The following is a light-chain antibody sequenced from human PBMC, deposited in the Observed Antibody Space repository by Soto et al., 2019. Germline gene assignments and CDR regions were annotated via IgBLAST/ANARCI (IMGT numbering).Light chain of an antibody. CDR3: QYWDNYSWT. CDR1: QSITDW. V-gene: IGKV1-5*03. J-gene: IGKJ1*01. CDR2: KAS. Sequence: DIQMTQSPSTLSASVGDRVTITCRASQSITDWLAWYQQKPGKAPKFLIYKASNLEGGVPSRFIVSGSGTELTLTISSVQPDDFATYYCQYWDNYSWTFGQGTKVEIK.